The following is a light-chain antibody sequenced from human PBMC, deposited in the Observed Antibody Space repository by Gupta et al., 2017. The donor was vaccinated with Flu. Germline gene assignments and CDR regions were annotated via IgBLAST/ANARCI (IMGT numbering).Light chain of an antibody. CDR2: DAS. J-gene: IGKJ3*01. V-gene: IGKV1-33*01. Sequence: DIQMTQSPSSLSASVGDRVTITCQASQDISNYLNWYQQKPGKAPKLLIYDASNLETGVPSRFSGSGSGTDFTFTISSLQPEDFATYFCQQYDNPLHTFGHGTKVDIK. CDR1: QDISNY. CDR3: QQYDNPLHT.